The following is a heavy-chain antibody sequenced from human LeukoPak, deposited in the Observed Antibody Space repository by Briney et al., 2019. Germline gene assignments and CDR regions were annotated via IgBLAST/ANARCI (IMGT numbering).Heavy chain of an antibody. V-gene: IGHV3-23*01. CDR3: ARDRSRYSYGYDY. Sequence: TGGSLRLSCAASGFTFSSYGMSWVRQAPGKGLEWVSAISGSGGSTYYADSVKGRFTISRDNSKNTLYLQMNSLRAEDTAVYYCARDRSRYSYGYDYWGQGTLVTVSS. J-gene: IGHJ4*02. CDR2: ISGSGGST. CDR1: GFTFSSYG. D-gene: IGHD5-18*01.